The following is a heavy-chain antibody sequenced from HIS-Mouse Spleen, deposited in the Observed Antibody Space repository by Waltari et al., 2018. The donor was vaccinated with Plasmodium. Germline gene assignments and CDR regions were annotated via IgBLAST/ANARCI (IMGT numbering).Heavy chain of an antibody. D-gene: IGHD6-6*01. V-gene: IGHV3-30*18. CDR1: GFTFSSYG. CDR2: ISYDGSNK. Sequence: QVQLVESGGGVVQPGRSLRLSCAASGFTFSSYGMHWVRQAPGKWLEWVAVISYDGSNKYYADSVKGRFTISRDNSKNTLYLQMNSLRAEDTAVYYCAKILSYSSSPEDYWGQGTLVTVSS. J-gene: IGHJ4*02. CDR3: AKILSYSSSPEDY.